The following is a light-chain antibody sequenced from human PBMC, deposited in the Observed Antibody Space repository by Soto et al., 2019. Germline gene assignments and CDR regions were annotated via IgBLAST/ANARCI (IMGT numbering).Light chain of an antibody. CDR3: AAWDDSLSGHVV. Sequence: QSVLTQPPSASGTPGQRVTISCSGSSSNIGSNYVYWYQQLPGTAPKLRIYRNNQRPSGVPDRFSGSKSGTSASLAISGLRSEDEADYYCAAWDDSLSGHVVFGVGTKVTVL. CDR2: RNN. CDR1: SSNIGSNY. J-gene: IGLJ2*01. V-gene: IGLV1-47*01.